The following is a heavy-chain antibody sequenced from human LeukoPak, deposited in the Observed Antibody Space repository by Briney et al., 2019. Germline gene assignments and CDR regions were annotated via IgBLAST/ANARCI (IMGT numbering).Heavy chain of an antibody. CDR2: IYHSGGT. CDR1: GYSISSGYY. J-gene: IGHJ4*02. Sequence: SETLSLTSTVSGYSISSGYYWGWIRQPPGKGLEWIGRIYHSGGTYYNPSLKSRVTISVDTSKNQFSLKLSSVTAADTAVYYCARVRSTGATGGFIDYWGQGTLVTVSS. V-gene: IGHV4-38-2*02. D-gene: IGHD1-26*01. CDR3: ARVRSTGATGGFIDY.